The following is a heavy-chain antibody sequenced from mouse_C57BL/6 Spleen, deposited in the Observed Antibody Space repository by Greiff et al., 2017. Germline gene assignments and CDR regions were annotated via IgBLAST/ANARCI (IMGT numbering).Heavy chain of an antibody. CDR3: VREGVSSFAY. J-gene: IGHJ3*01. V-gene: IGHV10-1*01. CDR1: GFSFNTYA. CDR2: IRSKSNNYAT. D-gene: IGHD6-2*01. Sequence: EVKLVESGGGLVQPKGSLKLSCAASGFSFNTYAMNWVRQAPGKGLEWVARIRSKSNNYATYYADSVKDRFTISRDDSESMLYLQMNNLKTEDTAMYYCVREGVSSFAYWGQGTLVTVSA.